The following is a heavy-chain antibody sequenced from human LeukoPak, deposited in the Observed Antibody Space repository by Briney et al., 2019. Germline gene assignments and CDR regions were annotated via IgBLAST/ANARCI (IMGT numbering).Heavy chain of an antibody. J-gene: IGHJ6*03. Sequence: ASVKVSCKASGYTFTSYGISWVRQAPGQGLEWMGWISAYNGNTNYAQKLQGRVTMTTDTSTSTAYMELRSLRSDDTAVYYCARVAAEVVGVPGAIGFGWLRRDYYYMDVWGKGTTVTVSS. D-gene: IGHD2-2*02. V-gene: IGHV1-18*01. CDR1: GYTFTSYG. CDR3: ARVAAEVVGVPGAIGFGWLRRDYYYMDV. CDR2: ISAYNGNT.